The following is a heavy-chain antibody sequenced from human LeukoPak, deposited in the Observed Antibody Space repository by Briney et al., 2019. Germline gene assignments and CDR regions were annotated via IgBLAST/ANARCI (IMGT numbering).Heavy chain of an antibody. J-gene: IGHJ4*02. V-gene: IGHV3-21*01. CDR1: GFTFSSYS. Sequence: PGGSLRLSCAASGFTFSSYSMNWVRQAPGKGLEWVSSISSSSSYIYYAAPVKGRFTISRDNAKNSLYLQMNSLRAEDTAVYYCARARYSSGWTIDYWGQGTMVTVSS. CDR2: ISSSSSYI. D-gene: IGHD6-19*01. CDR3: ARARYSSGWTIDY.